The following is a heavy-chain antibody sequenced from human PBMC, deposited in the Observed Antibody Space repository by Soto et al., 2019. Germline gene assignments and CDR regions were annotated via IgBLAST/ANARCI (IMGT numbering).Heavy chain of an antibody. CDR1: GFSLSSSEMA. D-gene: IGHD3-10*01. J-gene: IGHJ3*01. Sequence: QITLKESGPAVVKPTQTLTLTCTFSGFSLSSSEMAVGWIRQPPGKALEWLALIYWDDDKRYSPSLKNRLTITKGTSESQVVLMMTNLDPVDTGTYYCAHFSASVRSPIEACDVGGHGTTVSVSS. CDR2: IYWDDDK. V-gene: IGHV2-5*02. CDR3: AHFSASVRSPIEACDV.